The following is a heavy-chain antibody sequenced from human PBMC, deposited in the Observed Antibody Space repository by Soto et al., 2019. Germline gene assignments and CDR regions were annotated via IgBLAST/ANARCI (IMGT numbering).Heavy chain of an antibody. CDR2: IYWDDDK. D-gene: IGHD3-3*01. J-gene: IGHJ4*02. CDR3: AHRRGASVYYDFWSGYDY. V-gene: IGHV2-5*02. CDR1: GFSLSTSGVG. Sequence: QITLKESGPTLVKPTQTLTLTCTFSGFSLSTSGVGVGWIRQPPGKALEWLALIYWDDDKRYSPSMKSRLTITKHTSKNQVVLTMTNMDPVDTATYYCAHRRGASVYYDFWSGYDYWGQGTLVTVSS.